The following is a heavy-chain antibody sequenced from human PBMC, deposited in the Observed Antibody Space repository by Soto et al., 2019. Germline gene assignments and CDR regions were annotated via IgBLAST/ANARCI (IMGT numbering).Heavy chain of an antibody. CDR1: GFTFSSYW. CDR3: ARDILAVAGPN. D-gene: IGHD6-19*01. Sequence: GGSLRLSCAASGFTFSSYWMHWARQAPGKGLVWVSRINSDGSSTSYADSVKGRFTISRDNAKNTLYLQMNSLRAEDTAVYYCARDILAVAGPNWGQGTLVTVSS. J-gene: IGHJ4*02. V-gene: IGHV3-74*01. CDR2: INSDGSST.